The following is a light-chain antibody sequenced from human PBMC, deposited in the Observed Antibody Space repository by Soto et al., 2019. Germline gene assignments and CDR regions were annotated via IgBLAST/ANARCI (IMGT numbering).Light chain of an antibody. CDR1: QTVGRNY. J-gene: IGKJ5*01. V-gene: IGKV3-20*01. CDR3: QQYAVSPIT. CDR2: AAS. Sequence: EIGLTQSPGTLSLSPGEGTTLSCRASQTVGRNYLAWYQQKPGQAPRLLIYAASSRASGVPDRFSGSGSGTDFTLTITRLEPEDFAVFYCQQYAVSPITFGQGTRLEIK.